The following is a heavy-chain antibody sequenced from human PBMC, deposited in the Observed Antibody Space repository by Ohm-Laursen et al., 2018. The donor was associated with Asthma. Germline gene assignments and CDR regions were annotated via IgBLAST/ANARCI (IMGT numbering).Heavy chain of an antibody. V-gene: IGHV3-48*01. CDR3: ARDRSIAARPGAYPEYYFDY. D-gene: IGHD6-6*01. Sequence: GSLRLSCTASGFTFSNYSMNWVRQAPGKGLEWVSYISSSSSTIYYADSVKGRFTISRDNAKNSLYLQMNSLRAEDTAVYYCARDRSIAARPGAYPEYYFDYWGQGTLVTVSS. CDR2: ISSSSSTI. J-gene: IGHJ4*02. CDR1: GFTFSNYS.